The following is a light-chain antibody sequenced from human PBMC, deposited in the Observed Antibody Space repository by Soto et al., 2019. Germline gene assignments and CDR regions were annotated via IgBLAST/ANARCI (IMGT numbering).Light chain of an antibody. CDR2: LNSDGNH. CDR3: QTWGTGVV. V-gene: IGLV4-69*01. Sequence: QLVLTQSPSASASLGASVKLTCTLSSGHSSYAIAWHQQQPERGPRYLMYLNSDGNHNRGDGIPDRFSGSSSGAERYLTISSLQSEDEADYYCQTWGTGVVFGGGTKLTVL. J-gene: IGLJ3*02. CDR1: SGHSSYA.